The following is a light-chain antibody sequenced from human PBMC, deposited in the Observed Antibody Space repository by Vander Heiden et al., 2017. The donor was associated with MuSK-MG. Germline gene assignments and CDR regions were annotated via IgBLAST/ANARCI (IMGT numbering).Light chain of an antibody. CDR2: EVS. Sequence: QSALTQPASVSGSPGQSRTISCPGTSSDVGSYNLVSWYQQPPGNSPKLMIYEVSKRPSGVSNRFSGSKSGTTASLTISGLQDEDDADYYCCSYAGSSTVVFGGGTKLTVL. V-gene: IGLV2-23*02. CDR3: CSYAGSSTVV. CDR1: SSDVGSYNL. J-gene: IGLJ2*01.